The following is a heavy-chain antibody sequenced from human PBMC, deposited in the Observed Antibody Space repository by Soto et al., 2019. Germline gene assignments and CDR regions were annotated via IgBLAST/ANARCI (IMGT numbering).Heavy chain of an antibody. CDR1: GYSIRNGYY. CDR2: IYHSGST. J-gene: IGHJ4*02. D-gene: IGHD6-19*01. CDR3: ARSVAVPGAHTDY. V-gene: IGHV4-38-2*02. Sequence: SETLSLTCTVSGYSIRNGYYWGWIRQPPGKGLEWIGTIYHSGSTYYNPSLKSRVSISVDTSKNEFSLRLSSVTAADTAVYFCARSVAVPGAHTDYWGQGTQVTVSS.